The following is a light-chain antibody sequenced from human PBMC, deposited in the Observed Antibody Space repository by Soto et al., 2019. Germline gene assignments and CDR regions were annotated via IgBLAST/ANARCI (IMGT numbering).Light chain of an antibody. CDR1: SSDIGTFNY. J-gene: IGLJ2*01. CDR2: KVT. Sequence: QSVLTQPASVSGSPGQSITISCTGTSSDIGTFNYVSWYQQHPGKAPKLLIYKVTNRPSGVSNRFSGSKSGNTASLTISGLQAEDEADYFCSLYTLTNTLVLFGGRTKVTVL. V-gene: IGLV2-14*03. CDR3: SLYTLTNTLVL.